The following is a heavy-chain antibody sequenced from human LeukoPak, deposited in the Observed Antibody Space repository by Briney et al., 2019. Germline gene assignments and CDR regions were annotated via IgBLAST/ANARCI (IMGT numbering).Heavy chain of an antibody. J-gene: IGHJ6*03. CDR2: INHSGST. D-gene: IGHD3-10*01. CDR1: GGSFSGYY. V-gene: IGHV4-34*01. Sequence: PSETLSLTCAVYGGSFSGYYWSWIRQPPRKGLEWIGEINHSGSTNYNPSLKSRVTISVDTSKNQFSLKLSSVTAADTAVYYCARPLWFGSSEGDYYYMDVWGKGTTVTVSS. CDR3: ARPLWFGSSEGDYYYMDV.